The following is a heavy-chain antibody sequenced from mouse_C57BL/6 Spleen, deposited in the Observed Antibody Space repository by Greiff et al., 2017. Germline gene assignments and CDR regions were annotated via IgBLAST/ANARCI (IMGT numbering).Heavy chain of an antibody. J-gene: IGHJ1*03. D-gene: IGHD2-1*01. V-gene: IGHV1-47*01. CDR2: FHPYNDDT. CDR3: ARGGYYGKSWYFDV. CDR1: GYTFTTYP. Sequence: QVQLQQSGAELVKPGASVKMSCTASGYTFTTYPIEWMKQNHGKSLEWIGNFHPYNDDTKYNEKFKGKATLTVEKSSSTVYLELSRLTSDDSAVYYCARGGYYGKSWYFDVWGTGTTDTVSS.